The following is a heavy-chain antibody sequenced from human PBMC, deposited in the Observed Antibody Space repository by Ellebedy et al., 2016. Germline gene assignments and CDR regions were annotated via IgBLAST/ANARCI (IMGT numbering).Heavy chain of an antibody. Sequence: ASVKVSCKASGYTFTGYTMHWVRQAPGQRLEWMGWINAGNGDTKYSQKFQGRVTMTRDTSTSTVYMELSSLRSEDTAVYYCTCLQLGIADYFDYWGQGALVTVSS. V-gene: IGHV1-3*01. CDR1: GYTFTGYT. D-gene: IGHD6-13*01. J-gene: IGHJ4*02. CDR2: INAGNGDT. CDR3: TCLQLGIADYFDY.